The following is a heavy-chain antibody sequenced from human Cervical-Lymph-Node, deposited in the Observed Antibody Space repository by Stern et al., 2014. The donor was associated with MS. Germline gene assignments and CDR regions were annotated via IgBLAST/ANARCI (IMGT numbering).Heavy chain of an antibody. CDR3: ARQRYFDY. J-gene: IGHJ4*02. CDR2: IFPGGSDI. CDR1: GYTFTSYW. Sequence: VQLGQSGPEVKRPGESLKISCQASGYTFTSYWIGWVRQMPGKGLEWIAIIFPGGSDIRYSPSFQGQVTISADNSSSTAYLQWNTLKASDAAIYYCARQRYFDYWGQGTLVTVSS. V-gene: IGHV5-51*01.